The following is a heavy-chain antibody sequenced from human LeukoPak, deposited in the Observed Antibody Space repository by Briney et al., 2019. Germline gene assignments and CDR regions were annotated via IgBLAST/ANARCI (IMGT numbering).Heavy chain of an antibody. CDR1: GGSISNYY. Sequence: SETLSLTCTVSGGSISNYYWSWIRQPPGKGLEWIGYIYYSGSTNYNPSLKSRVTISVDTSKNQFSLKLSSVTAADTAVYYCARVPLASSFGSSYYYYGMDVWGQGTTVTVSS. CDR2: IYYSGST. V-gene: IGHV4-59*01. D-gene: IGHD3-16*01. J-gene: IGHJ6*02. CDR3: ARVPLASSFGSSYYYYGMDV.